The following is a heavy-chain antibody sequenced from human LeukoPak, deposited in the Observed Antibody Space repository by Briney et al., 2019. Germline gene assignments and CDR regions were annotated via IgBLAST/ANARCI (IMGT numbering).Heavy chain of an antibody. CDR3: ARTPPYCSSTSCSWFDH. CDR2: IYYSGST. J-gene: IGHJ5*02. CDR1: GGSISSGGYY. D-gene: IGHD2-2*01. Sequence: SQTLSLTCTVSGGSISSGGYYWSWLPHHPGKGLEWIGYIYYSGSTYYNPSLKSRVTISVDTSKNQFSLKLSSVSAADTAVYYCARTPPYCSSTSCSWFDHWAQGTLVTVSS. V-gene: IGHV4-31*03.